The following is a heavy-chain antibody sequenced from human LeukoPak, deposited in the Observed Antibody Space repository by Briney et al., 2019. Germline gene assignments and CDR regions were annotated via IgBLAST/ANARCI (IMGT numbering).Heavy chain of an antibody. J-gene: IGHJ3*02. CDR1: GFTFSSYW. CDR3: ARAGSGNAFDI. D-gene: IGHD4-23*01. Sequence: GGYLRLSCAAPGFTFSSYWMHWVRQAPGKGPVWVSRIKTDGSKTNYADSVKGRFTISRDNAKNTLYLQMNSLRAEDTAVYYCARAGSGNAFDIWGQGTMVTVSS. CDR2: IKTDGSKT. V-gene: IGHV3-74*01.